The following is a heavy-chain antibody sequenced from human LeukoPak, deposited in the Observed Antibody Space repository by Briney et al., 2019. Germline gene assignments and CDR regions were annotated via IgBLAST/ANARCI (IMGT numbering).Heavy chain of an antibody. CDR3: ARDHPSTIPRRGYFQH. J-gene: IGHJ1*01. D-gene: IGHD2-2*01. CDR1: GFTFSSYA. V-gene: IGHV3-23*01. Sequence: GGSLRLSCAASGFTFSSYAMSWVRQAPGKGLEWVSTISGSGGSTYHADSVKGRFTISRDNSKNTLYLQMNSLRAEDTAVYYCARDHPSTIPRRGYFQHWGQGTLVTVSS. CDR2: ISGSGGST.